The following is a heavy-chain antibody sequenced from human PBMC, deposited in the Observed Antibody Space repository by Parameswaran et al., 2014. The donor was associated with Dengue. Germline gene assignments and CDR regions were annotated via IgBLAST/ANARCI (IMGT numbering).Heavy chain of an antibody. CDR2: IYSGGST. V-gene: IGHV3-53*01. CDR3: ARSHGYYYYMDV. Sequence: VRQAPGKGLEWVSVIYSGGSTYYADSVKGRFTISRDNSKNTLYLQMNSLRAEDTAVYYCARSHGYYYYMDVWGKGDHGHRLL. J-gene: IGHJ6*03.